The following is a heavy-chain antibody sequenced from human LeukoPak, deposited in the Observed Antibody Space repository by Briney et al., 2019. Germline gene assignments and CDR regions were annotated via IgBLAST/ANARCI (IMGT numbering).Heavy chain of an antibody. D-gene: IGHD5-24*01. J-gene: IGHJ3*02. CDR2: INSDGSST. CDR3: ARVKRWLQLLAFDI. V-gene: IGHV3-74*01. Sequence: GGSLRLSCAASGFTFSSYWMHWVRQAPGKGLVWVSRINSDGSSTSYADSVKGRFTISRDNAKNTLYLQMNSLRAEDTAVYYCARVKRWLQLLAFDIWGQATMVTVSS. CDR1: GFTFSSYW.